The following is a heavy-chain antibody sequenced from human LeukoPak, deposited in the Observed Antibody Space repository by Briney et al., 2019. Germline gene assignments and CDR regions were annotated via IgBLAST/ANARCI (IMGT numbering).Heavy chain of an antibody. CDR1: GGSFSGYY. CDR3: ANRGDGFDY. J-gene: IGHJ4*02. V-gene: IGHV4-34*01. Sequence: SETLSLTCAVYGGSFSGYYWSWIRQPPGKGLEWIGEINHSGSTNYNPALKSRVTISVDTSKNQFSLKLSSVTAADTAVYYCANRGDGFDYWGKGTLVTVSS. CDR2: INHSGST. D-gene: IGHD4-17*01.